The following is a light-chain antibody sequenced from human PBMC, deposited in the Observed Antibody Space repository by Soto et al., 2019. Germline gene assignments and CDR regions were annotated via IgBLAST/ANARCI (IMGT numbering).Light chain of an antibody. Sequence: QSALTQPASVDGSPGPSITISCTGTSSDVGSYNLVSWYQQHPGKAPKLMIYEVSKRPSGVSNRSSGSKSGNTASLTISGLQAEDEADYYCCSYAGSSTSTVVFGGGTKRTAL. V-gene: IGLV2-23*02. CDR1: SSDVGSYNL. J-gene: IGLJ2*01. CDR2: EVS. CDR3: CSYAGSSTSTVV.